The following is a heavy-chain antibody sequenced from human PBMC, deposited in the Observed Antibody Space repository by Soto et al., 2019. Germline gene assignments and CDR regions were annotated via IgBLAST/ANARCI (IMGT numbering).Heavy chain of an antibody. CDR3: ARDYDILTGSAYYYGMDV. D-gene: IGHD3-9*01. CDR2: IIPIFGTA. Sequence: QVQLVQSGAEVKKPGSSVKVSCKASGGTFSSYAISWVRQAPGQGLEWMGGIIPIFGTANYAQKFQGRVKITADESTSTAYMELSSLRSEDTAVYYCARDYDILTGSAYYYGMDVWGQGTTVTVSS. V-gene: IGHV1-69*01. J-gene: IGHJ6*02. CDR1: GGTFSSYA.